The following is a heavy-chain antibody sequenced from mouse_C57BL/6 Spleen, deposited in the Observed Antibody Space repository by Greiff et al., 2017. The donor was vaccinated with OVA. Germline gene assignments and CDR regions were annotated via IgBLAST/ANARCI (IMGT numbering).Heavy chain of an antibody. V-gene: IGHV1-76*01. J-gene: IGHJ2*01. CDR3: ARWGSSYGY. D-gene: IGHD1-1*01. CDR2: IYPGSGNT. CDR1: GYTFTDYY. Sequence: QVQLQQSGAELVRPGASVKLSCKASGYTFTDYYINWVKQRPGQGLEWIARIYPGSGNTYYNEKFKGKATLTAEKSSSTAYMQLSSLTSEDSAVYFCARWGSSYGYWGQGTTLTVSS.